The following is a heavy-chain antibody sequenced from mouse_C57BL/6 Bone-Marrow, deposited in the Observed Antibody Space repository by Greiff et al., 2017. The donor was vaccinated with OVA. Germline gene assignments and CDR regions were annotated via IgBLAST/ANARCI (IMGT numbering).Heavy chain of an antibody. J-gene: IGHJ1*03. CDR3: ARDYYGSSYGRTYWYFDV. Sequence: QVQLQQPGAELVKPGASVKLSCKASGYTFTSYWMHWVKQRPGQGLEWIGMIHPNSGSTNYNEKFKSKATLTVDKSSSTAYMQLSSLTSEDSAVYYCARDYYGSSYGRTYWYFDVWGTGTTVTVSS. D-gene: IGHD1-1*01. CDR1: GYTFTSYW. CDR2: IHPNSGST. V-gene: IGHV1-64*01.